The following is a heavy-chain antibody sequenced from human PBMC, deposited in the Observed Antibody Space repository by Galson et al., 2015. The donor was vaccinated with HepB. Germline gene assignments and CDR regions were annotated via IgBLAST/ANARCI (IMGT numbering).Heavy chain of an antibody. V-gene: IGHV1-2*04. CDR1: GYPFTGYY. Sequence: SVKVSCKASGYPFTGYYIHWVRQAPGQGLEWMGWIDPNSGDTNYAQKFQGWVTMTRDTSISTTYLELSSLKSDDTAVYYCARAPIVTLIRGVSWFDPWGQGTPVTVSS. CDR3: ARAPIVTLIRGVSWFDP. CDR2: IDPNSGDT. J-gene: IGHJ5*02. D-gene: IGHD3-10*01.